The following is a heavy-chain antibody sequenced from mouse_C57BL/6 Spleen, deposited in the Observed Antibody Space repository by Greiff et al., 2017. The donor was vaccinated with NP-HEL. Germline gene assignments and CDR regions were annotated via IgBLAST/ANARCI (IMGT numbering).Heavy chain of an antibody. CDR3: ARTTVVATDWFAY. J-gene: IGHJ3*01. D-gene: IGHD1-1*01. V-gene: IGHV1-50*01. Sequence: VKLQESGAELVKPGASVKLSCKASGYTFTSYWMQWVKQRPGQGLEWIGEIDPSDSYTNYNQKFKGKATLTVDTSSSTAYMQLSSLTSEDSAVYYCARTTVVATDWFAYWGQGTLVTVSA. CDR2: IDPSDSYT. CDR1: GYTFTSYW.